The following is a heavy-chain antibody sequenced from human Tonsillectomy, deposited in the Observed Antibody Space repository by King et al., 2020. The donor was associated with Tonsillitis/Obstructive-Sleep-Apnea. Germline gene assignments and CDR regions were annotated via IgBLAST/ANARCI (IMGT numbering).Heavy chain of an antibody. CDR2: ISYDGGNK. CDR1: GFTFRSYG. CDR3: AKDAKDCSSTSCYTSYYYYMDV. Sequence: VQLVESGGGVVQPGRSLRLSCAASGFTFRSYGMHWVRQAPGKGLEWVAVISYDGGNKYYADSVKGRFTISRDNSKNTLYLQMNSLRAEDTVVYYCAKDAKDCSSTSCYTSYYYYMDVWGKGTTVTVSS. J-gene: IGHJ6*03. D-gene: IGHD2-2*02. V-gene: IGHV3-30*18.